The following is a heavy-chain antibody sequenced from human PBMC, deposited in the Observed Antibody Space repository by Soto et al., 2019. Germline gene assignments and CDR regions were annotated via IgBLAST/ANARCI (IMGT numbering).Heavy chain of an antibody. CDR1: GGANSTYS. J-gene: IGHJ6*02. CDR2: MYTTRST. CDR3: AREGGYFESSGSGVYHYHGVDV. V-gene: IGHV4-4*07. Sequence: SDSLSLTRTFAGGANSTYSRSWQKQHAGGALWWVGRMYTTRSTCYNPSLKSRVSVSLETSRNQFSLKLSSVTAADTAVYYCAREGGYFESSGSGVYHYHGVDVWGQGTTVTVS. D-gene: IGHD3-22*01.